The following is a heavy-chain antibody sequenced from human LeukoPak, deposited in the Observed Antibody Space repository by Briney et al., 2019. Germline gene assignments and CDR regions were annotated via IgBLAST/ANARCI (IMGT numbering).Heavy chain of an antibody. J-gene: IGHJ6*04. CDR3: ARDIVVVPAAPSYYYGMDV. Sequence: ASVKVSCKASGYTFTGYYMHWVRQAPGQGLEWMGWINPNSGGTNYAQKFQGWVTMTRDTSTSTAYMELRSLRSDDTAVYYCARDIVVVPAAPSYYYGMDVWGKGTTVTVSS. V-gene: IGHV1-2*04. D-gene: IGHD2-2*01. CDR1: GYTFTGYY. CDR2: INPNSGGT.